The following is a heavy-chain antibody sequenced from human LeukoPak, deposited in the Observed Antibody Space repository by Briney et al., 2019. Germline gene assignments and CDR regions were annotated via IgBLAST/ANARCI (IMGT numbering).Heavy chain of an antibody. J-gene: IGHJ3*02. CDR1: GDSVSSNSAA. CDR2: TYYKSKWYN. V-gene: IGHV6-1*01. CDR3: ARYAAPYCDSDCYVLDI. D-gene: IGHD2-21*01. Sequence: SQTLSLTCAISGDSVSSNSAAWNWIRQSPSRGLEWLGRTYYKSKWYNDYAVFVKSRITIKPDTSKNQFSLQLNSVSPDDTAVYYCARYAAPYCDSDCYVLDIWGQGTMVTVS.